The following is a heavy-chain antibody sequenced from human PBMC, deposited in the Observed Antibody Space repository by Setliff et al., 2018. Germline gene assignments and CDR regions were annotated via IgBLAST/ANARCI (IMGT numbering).Heavy chain of an antibody. J-gene: IGHJ5*02. CDR2: FHTGGST. CDR3: ARVAGSGYLDRCFDP. V-gene: IGHV4-61*09. CDR1: GDSISSGSYY. D-gene: IGHD3-22*01. Sequence: PSETLSLTCTVSGDSISSGSYYWTWIRQPAGKGLEWIGHFHTGGSTNYNRSLRSRVSISLDTSKNQFSLKLISVTAADTAVYYCARVAGSGYLDRCFDPWGQGTLVTVSS.